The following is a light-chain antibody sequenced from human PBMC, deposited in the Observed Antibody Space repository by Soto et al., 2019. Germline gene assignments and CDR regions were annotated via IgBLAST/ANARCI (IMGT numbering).Light chain of an antibody. J-gene: IGKJ5*01. Sequence: EIVLTQSPGTLSLSPGERATLSCRASQSVSNKLAWYQQKPGQAPRLLIYGASTRATGIPARFSGSGSGTDFTLTISSLEPEDFAVYYCQQRSNWPITFGQGTRLEIK. CDR3: QQRSNWPIT. V-gene: IGKV3-11*01. CDR2: GAS. CDR1: QSVSNK.